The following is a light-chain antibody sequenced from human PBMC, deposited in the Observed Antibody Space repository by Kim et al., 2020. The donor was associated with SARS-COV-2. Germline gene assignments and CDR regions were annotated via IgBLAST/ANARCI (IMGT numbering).Light chain of an antibody. CDR2: DTS. CDR1: QSVTGR. Sequence: SSHVEAATRPCRASQSVTGRVSWYQQRPGQAPRLLIYDTSNRATGIPARFSGSGSGTDFTLTISSLEPEDFAVYYCQQRRSWPLTFGGGTKVDIK. V-gene: IGKV3-11*01. CDR3: QQRRSWPLT. J-gene: IGKJ4*01.